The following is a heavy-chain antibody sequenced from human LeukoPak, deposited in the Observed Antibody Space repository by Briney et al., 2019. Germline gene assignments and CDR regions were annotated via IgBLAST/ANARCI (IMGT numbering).Heavy chain of an antibody. J-gene: IGHJ4*02. CDR3: AKDQGFFDY. CDR1: GFTFSSYA. CDR2: ITGSGGST. V-gene: IGHV3-23*01. Sequence: RGSLRLFCAASGFTFSSYAMTWVRQAPGKGLEWVSAITGSGGSTYYADSVKGRFTISRDNSKNTLYLQMNSLRAEDTAVYYCAKDQGFFDYWGQGTLVTVSS.